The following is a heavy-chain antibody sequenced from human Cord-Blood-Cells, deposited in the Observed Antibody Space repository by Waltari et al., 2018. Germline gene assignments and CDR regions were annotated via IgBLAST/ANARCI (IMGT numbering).Heavy chain of an antibody. Sequence: EVQLVQSGAEVKKPGAALTISCRGSGSSFTSYWSGWVRQMPGKGLEWLGIIYPGDSDTRYSPSFQGQVTISADKSISTAYLQWSSLKASDTAIYYCARAPNYYGSGSYYYYGMDVWGQGTTVTVSS. CDR3: ARAPNYYGSGSYYYYGMDV. V-gene: IGHV5-51*03. J-gene: IGHJ6*02. CDR1: GSSFTSYW. CDR2: IYPGDSDT. D-gene: IGHD3-10*01.